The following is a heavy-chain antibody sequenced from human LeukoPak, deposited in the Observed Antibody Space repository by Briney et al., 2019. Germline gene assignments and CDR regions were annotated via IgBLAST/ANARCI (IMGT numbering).Heavy chain of an antibody. D-gene: IGHD4-17*01. CDR1: GLTLSAYW. J-gene: IGHJ4*02. V-gene: IGHV3-74*01. CDR3: ARAGLYGGGY. Sequence: PGGSLRLSCTASGLTLSAYWMHWVRQAPGKGLEWVSRINTDGSNVDYADSVKGRFTVSRDNAKNTLYLQMNSRRADETAVYFCARAGLYGGGYWGQGTLVTVSS. CDR2: INTDGSNV.